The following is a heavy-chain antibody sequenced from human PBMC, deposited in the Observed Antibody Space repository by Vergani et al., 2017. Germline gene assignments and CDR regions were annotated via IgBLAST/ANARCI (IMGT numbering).Heavy chain of an antibody. Sequence: QVQLVQSGAEVKKPGASVKVSCKASGYTFTGYYMHWVRLAPGQGLEWMGWINPNSGGTNYAQQFQGRVTMTRDTSISTAYMELSRLRSDDTAVYYCARARPHYYDSSGSPAYYFDYGGQGTLVTVSS. CDR1: GYTFTGYY. J-gene: IGHJ4*02. CDR3: ARARPHYYDSSGSPAYYFDY. CDR2: INPNSGGT. D-gene: IGHD3-22*01. V-gene: IGHV1-2*02.